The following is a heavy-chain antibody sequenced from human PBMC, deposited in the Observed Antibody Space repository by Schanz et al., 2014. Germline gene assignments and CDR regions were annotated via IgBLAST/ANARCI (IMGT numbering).Heavy chain of an antibody. CDR3: SKDKQGSRSDDS. Sequence: EVQLLESGGGLVQPGGSLRLSCSASGFTFSTYAMSWVRQAPGKGPEWFSAISGSGRDTYYAASVKGRFIVSRDNSKNTLYLEMNRLRVDDTAVYYCSKDKQGSRSDDSWGQGTLVTVSS. V-gene: IGHV3-23*01. CDR2: ISGSGRDT. CDR1: GFTFSTYA. D-gene: IGHD2-15*01. J-gene: IGHJ5*01.